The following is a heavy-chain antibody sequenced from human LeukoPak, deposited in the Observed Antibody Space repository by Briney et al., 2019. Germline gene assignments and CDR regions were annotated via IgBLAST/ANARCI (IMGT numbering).Heavy chain of an antibody. CDR1: GGSISSYY. J-gene: IGHJ5*02. CDR2: IYYSGST. Sequence: PSETLSLTCTVSGGSISSYYWSWIRQPPGKGLEGIGYIYYSGSTNYNPSLKSRVTISVDTSKNQFSLKLSPVTAADTAVYYCARFYHGYSSGWYGYNWFDPWGQGTLVTVSS. V-gene: IGHV4-59*12. D-gene: IGHD6-19*01. CDR3: ARFYHGYSSGWYGYNWFDP.